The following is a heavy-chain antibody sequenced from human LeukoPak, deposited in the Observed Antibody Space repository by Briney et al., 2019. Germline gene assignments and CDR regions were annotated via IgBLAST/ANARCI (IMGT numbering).Heavy chain of an antibody. D-gene: IGHD2-2*01. CDR3: TRATSVVVPAADHYYYGMDV. CDR1: GYTFTDYY. Sequence: GASVKVSCKASGYTFTDYYIHWVRQAPGQGLEWMSWINSNTGGTNYAQRFQGRITMTRDTSLSTAYMELSRLRSDDTAVYYCTRATSVVVPAADHYYYGMDVWGQGTTVTVSS. CDR2: INSNTGGT. V-gene: IGHV1-2*02. J-gene: IGHJ6*02.